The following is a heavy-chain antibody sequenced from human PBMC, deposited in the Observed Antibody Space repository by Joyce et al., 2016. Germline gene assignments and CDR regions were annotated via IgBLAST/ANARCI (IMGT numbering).Heavy chain of an antibody. CDR1: GASISSYY. Sequence: QVQLQESGPGLVKPSETLSLTCTVSGASISSYYWSWIRQPPGNGLEWIGFFYNSGSTNYNPSLKSRVTMSVDTSKSHFSLKLSSVTAADTAVYYCARANYDDFDSWGQGTLVTVSS. CDR3: ARANYDDFDS. V-gene: IGHV4-59*01. CDR2: FYNSGST. D-gene: IGHD3-3*01. J-gene: IGHJ4*02.